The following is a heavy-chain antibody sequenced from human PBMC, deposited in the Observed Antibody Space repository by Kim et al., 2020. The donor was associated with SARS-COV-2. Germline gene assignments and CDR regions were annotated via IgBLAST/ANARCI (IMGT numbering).Heavy chain of an antibody. V-gene: IGHV3-66*01. CDR1: GFTVSSNY. CDR3: ASRNGYNSFSYYYYGMDV. D-gene: IGHD1-1*01. Sequence: GGSLRLSCAASGFTVSSNYMSWVRQAPGKGLEWVSVIYSGGSTYYADSVKGRFTISRDNSKNTLYLQMNSLKAEDTAVYYCASRNGYNSFSYYYYGMDVWGQRTTVCVSS. J-gene: IGHJ6*02. CDR2: IYSGGST.